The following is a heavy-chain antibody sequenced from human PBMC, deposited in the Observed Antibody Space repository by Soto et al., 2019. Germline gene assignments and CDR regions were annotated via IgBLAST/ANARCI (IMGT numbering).Heavy chain of an antibody. Sequence: GASVKVSCKVSGYTFTSYYMHWVRQAPGQGLEWMGIINPSGGSTSYAQKFQGRVTMTRDTSTSTVYMELSSLRSEDTAVYYCARDAGDTAMVYYYGMDVWGQGTTVTVSS. J-gene: IGHJ6*02. D-gene: IGHD5-18*01. V-gene: IGHV1-46*01. CDR1: GYTFTSYY. CDR3: ARDAGDTAMVYYYGMDV. CDR2: INPSGGST.